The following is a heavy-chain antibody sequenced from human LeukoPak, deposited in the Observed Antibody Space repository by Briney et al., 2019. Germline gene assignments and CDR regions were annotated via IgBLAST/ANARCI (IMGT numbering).Heavy chain of an antibody. CDR1: GYTFTGYY. V-gene: IGHV1-2*02. D-gene: IGHD1-26*01. CDR3: ARDGVGATLYYYYYYYMDV. CDR2: INPNSGGT. J-gene: IGHJ6*03. Sequence: ASVKVSCKASGYTFTGYYMHWVRQAPGQGLERMGWINPNSGGTNYAQKFQGRVTMTRDTSISTAYMELSRLRSDDTAVYYCARDGVGATLYYYYYYYMDVWGKGTTVTISS.